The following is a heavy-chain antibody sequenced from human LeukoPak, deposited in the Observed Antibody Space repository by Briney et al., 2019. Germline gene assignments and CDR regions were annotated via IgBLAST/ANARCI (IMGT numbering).Heavy chain of an antibody. Sequence: SETLPLTCTVSGGSISSYYWSWIRQPPGKGLEWIGYIYYSGSTHYNPSLKSRVTISVDTSKNQFSLKLSSVTAADTAVYYCARTEESGYSYRYFGYYYYMDVWGKGTTVTVSS. CDR2: IYYSGST. CDR3: ARTEESGYSYRYFGYYYYMDV. J-gene: IGHJ6*03. V-gene: IGHV4-59*01. CDR1: GGSISSYY. D-gene: IGHD5-18*01.